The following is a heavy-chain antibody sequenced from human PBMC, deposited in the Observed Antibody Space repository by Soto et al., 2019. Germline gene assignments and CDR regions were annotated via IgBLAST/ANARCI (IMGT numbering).Heavy chain of an antibody. J-gene: IGHJ3*02. D-gene: IGHD1-1*01. CDR3: VRDRGQPDAFDI. V-gene: IGHV3-74*01. CDR1: EFTFNVYW. CDR2: MNRDGNNI. Sequence: EVPLVESGGGLVQPGGSLRLSCAASEFTFNVYWVHWVRQAPGKGLVWVAHMNRDGNNIKYADSVKGRFTSSRDHAKNALYLQMNSLRVEDTAVYYCVRDRGQPDAFDIWGQGTVVTVSA.